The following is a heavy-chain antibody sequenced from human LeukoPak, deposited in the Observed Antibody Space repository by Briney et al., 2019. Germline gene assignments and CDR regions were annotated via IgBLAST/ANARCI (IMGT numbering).Heavy chain of an antibody. CDR1: GYTFTSYG. V-gene: IGHV1-2*02. Sequence: ASVKVSCKASGYTFTSYGISWVRQAPGQGLEWMGWINPNSGGTNYAQKFQGRVTMTRDTSISTAYMELSRLRSDDTAVYYCASSRNLPGRAFDIWGQGTMVTVSS. D-gene: IGHD1-14*01. J-gene: IGHJ3*02. CDR3: ASSRNLPGRAFDI. CDR2: INPNSGGT.